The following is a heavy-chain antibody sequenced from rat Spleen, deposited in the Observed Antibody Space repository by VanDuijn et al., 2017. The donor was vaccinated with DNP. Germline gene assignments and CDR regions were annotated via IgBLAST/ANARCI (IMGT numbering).Heavy chain of an antibody. J-gene: IGHJ3*01. CDR1: GFTFSDYY. V-gene: IGHV5-22*01. D-gene: IGHD1-2*01. CDR3: ARHEDYSSYIYGFAY. CDR2: ISYDGGSA. Sequence: EVQLVESGGGLVQPGRSLKLSCAASGFTFSDYYMAWVRQAPTKGLEWVAYISYDGGSAHYGDSVKGRFTISRDNAQNTQYLQMDSLRSEDTATYFCARHEDYSSYIYGFAYWGQGTLVTVSS.